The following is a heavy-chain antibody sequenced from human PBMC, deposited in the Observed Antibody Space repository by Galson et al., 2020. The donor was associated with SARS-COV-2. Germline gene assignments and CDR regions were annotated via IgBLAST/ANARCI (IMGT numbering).Heavy chain of an antibody. CDR2: ISYDGSNK. CDR1: GFTFSSYA. V-gene: IGHV3-30-3*01. D-gene: IGHD7-27*01. J-gene: IGHJ4*02. Sequence: TGGSLRLSCAASGFTFSSYAMHWVRQAPGKGLEWVAVISYDGSNKYYADSVKGRFTISRDNSKNTLYLQMNSLRAEDTAVYYCARDMAPPRVNVPWGYFDYWGQGTLVTVSS. CDR3: ARDMAPPRVNVPWGYFDY.